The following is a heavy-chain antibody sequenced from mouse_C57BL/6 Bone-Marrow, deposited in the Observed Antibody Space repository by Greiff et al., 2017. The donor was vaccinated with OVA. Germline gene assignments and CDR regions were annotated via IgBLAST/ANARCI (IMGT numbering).Heavy chain of an antibody. Sequence: VQLQQSGAELVRPGASVKLSCTASGFNIKDDYMHWVKQRPEQGLEWIGWIDPENGDTEYASKFQGKATITADTSSNTAYLQLSSLTSEDAAVYYCTTGNYYGSMDGGGKGTTLTVSS. CDR3: TTGNYYGSMDG. CDR2: IDPENGDT. J-gene: IGHJ2*01. D-gene: IGHD1-1*01. CDR1: GFNIKDDY. V-gene: IGHV14-4*01.